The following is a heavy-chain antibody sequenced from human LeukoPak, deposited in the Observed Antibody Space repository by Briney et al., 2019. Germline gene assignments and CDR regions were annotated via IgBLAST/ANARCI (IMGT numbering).Heavy chain of an antibody. CDR2: INPSGGST. D-gene: IGHD2-2*01. V-gene: IGHV1-46*01. J-gene: IGHJ4*02. Sequence: ASVKVSCKASGYTFTNYYMHWVRQAPGQGLEWMGIINPSGGSTSYAQKFQGRVTMTRDTSTSTVYMELSSLRSEDTAVYYCARESKVVPAAGYFDYWGQGTLVTVSS. CDR3: ARESKVVPAAGYFDY. CDR1: GYTFTNYY.